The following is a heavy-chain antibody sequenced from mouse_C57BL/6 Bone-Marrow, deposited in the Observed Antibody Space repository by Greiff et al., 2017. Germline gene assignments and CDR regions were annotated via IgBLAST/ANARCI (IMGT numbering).Heavy chain of an antibody. D-gene: IGHD2-4*01. CDR1: GFTFSDYG. CDR3: AKGDYDVEDYYAMDY. Sequence: EVQRVESGGGLVKPGGSLKLSCAASGFTFSDYGMHWVRQAPEKGLEWVAYISSGSSTIYYADTVKGRFTISRDNAKNTLFLQMTSLRSEDTAMYYCAKGDYDVEDYYAMDYWGQGTSVTVSS. J-gene: IGHJ4*01. CDR2: ISSGSSTI. V-gene: IGHV5-17*01.